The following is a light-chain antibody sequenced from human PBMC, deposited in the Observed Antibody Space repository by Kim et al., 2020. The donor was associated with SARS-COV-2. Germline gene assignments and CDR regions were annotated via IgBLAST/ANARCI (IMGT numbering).Light chain of an antibody. J-gene: IGKJ4*01. Sequence: LSPGERATLYRTANQRRSNFLAWYQQKPGQTPRRLIFDASTRATGIPARFSGSGSETDFTLTISSLEPEDFAVYYCQQRRTWPLTFGGGTKVDIK. CDR2: DAS. CDR1: QRRSNF. CDR3: QQRRTWPLT. V-gene: IGKV3-11*01.